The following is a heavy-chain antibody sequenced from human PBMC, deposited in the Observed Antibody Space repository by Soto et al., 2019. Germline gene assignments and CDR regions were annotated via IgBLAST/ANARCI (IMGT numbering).Heavy chain of an antibody. J-gene: IGHJ6*01. CDR3: ATFHSSGGDVDGMDV. Sequence: GGSLRLSCAASGFTVSSNYMSWVRQAPGKGLEWVSVIYSGGSTYYADSVKGRFTISRDNSKNTLYLQMNSLRAEDTAVYYCATFHSSGGDVDGMDVWRQGTKGTVS. V-gene: IGHV3-53*01. CDR1: GFTVSSNY. D-gene: IGHD6-19*01. CDR2: IYSGGST.